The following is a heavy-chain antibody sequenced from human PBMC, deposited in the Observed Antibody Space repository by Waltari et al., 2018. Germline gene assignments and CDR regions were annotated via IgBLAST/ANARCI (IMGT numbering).Heavy chain of an antibody. CDR3: AREEPEGSSSS. Sequence: QVQLQESGPGLVKPSQTLSLTCTVSGGSISSGSYYWSWIRQPAGKGLEWIGYIYTSGRPNSNRSLKSRVTISVDTSKNQFSLKLSSVTAADTAVYYCAREEPEGSSSSWGQGTLVIVSS. J-gene: IGHJ5*02. V-gene: IGHV4-61*09. CDR1: GGSISSGSYY. CDR2: IYTSGRP. D-gene: IGHD6-6*01.